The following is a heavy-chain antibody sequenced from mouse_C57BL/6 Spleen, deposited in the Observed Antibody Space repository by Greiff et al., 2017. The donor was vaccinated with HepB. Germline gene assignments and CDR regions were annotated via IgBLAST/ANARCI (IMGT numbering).Heavy chain of an antibody. D-gene: IGHD2-1*01. CDR3: ARDLYGNLDYYAMDY. Sequence: EVQLVESGGGLVKPGGSLKLSCAASGFTFSSYAMSWVRQTPEKRLEWVATISDGGSYTYYPDNVKGRFTISRDNAKNNLYLQMSHLKSEDTAMYYCARDLYGNLDYYAMDYWGQGTSVTVSS. CDR1: GFTFSSYA. V-gene: IGHV5-4*01. CDR2: ISDGGSYT. J-gene: IGHJ4*01.